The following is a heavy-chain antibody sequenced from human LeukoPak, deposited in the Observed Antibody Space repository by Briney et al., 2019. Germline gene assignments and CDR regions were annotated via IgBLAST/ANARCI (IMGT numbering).Heavy chain of an antibody. Sequence: GGSLRLSCAASGLNLSTYDMHWVRQGPGEGLEWVAAVGTSGHTFYPDSVKGQFTISRENARNSVYLQMNSLRAGDTAVYYCVRSFYGNHPYWGQGTLVTVSS. V-gene: IGHV3-13*01. D-gene: IGHD5/OR15-5a*01. J-gene: IGHJ4*02. CDR2: VGTSGHT. CDR1: GLNLSTYD. CDR3: VRSFYGNHPY.